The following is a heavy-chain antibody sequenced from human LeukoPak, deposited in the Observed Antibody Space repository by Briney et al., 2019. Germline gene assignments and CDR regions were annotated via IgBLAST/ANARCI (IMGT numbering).Heavy chain of an antibody. J-gene: IGHJ3*02. CDR1: GYTFINYA. CDR3: VREWDHTRMTFDI. D-gene: IGHD1-26*01. CDR2: IGTYNGNT. Sequence: ASVKVSCKASGYTFINYAISWVRQAPGQGLEWMGWIGTYNGNTKYAQEFQGRVTMTTDTSTSTGYMELRNVRSDDTAVYFCVREWDHTRMTFDIWGQGTMVTVSS. V-gene: IGHV1-18*01.